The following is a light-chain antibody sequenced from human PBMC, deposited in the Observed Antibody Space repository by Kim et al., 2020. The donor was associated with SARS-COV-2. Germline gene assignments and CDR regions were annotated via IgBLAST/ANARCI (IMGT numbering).Light chain of an antibody. V-gene: IGLV3-21*04. CDR2: YYS. CDR1: NIGSKS. Sequence: SYELTQPPSVSVAPGKTARITCGGNNIGSKSVHWYQQQPGQAPVLVIYYYSDRPSGIPERFSGSNSGNTATLTISRVEAGDEDDYYCQVWDSSSDHYVFGTGTKVTVL. J-gene: IGLJ1*01. CDR3: QVWDSSSDHYV.